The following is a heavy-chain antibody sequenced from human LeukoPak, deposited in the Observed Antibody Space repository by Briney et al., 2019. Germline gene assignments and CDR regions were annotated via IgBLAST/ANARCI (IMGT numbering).Heavy chain of an antibody. CDR2: INHSGST. J-gene: IGHJ6*03. D-gene: IGHD4-17*01. Sequence: SETLSLTCAVYGGSFSGYYWSWIRQPPGKGLEWIGEINHSGSTNYNPSLKSRVTISVDTSKNQFSLKLSSVTAADTAVYYCARVPPKTTVTTRYYYYYMDVWGKGTTVTVSS. CDR1: GGSFSGYY. V-gene: IGHV4-34*01. CDR3: ARVPPKTTVTTRYYYYYMDV.